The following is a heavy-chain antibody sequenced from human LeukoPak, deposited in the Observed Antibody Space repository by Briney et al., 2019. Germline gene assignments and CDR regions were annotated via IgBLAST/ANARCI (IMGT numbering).Heavy chain of an antibody. V-gene: IGHV4-30-2*01. CDR2: IYHSGST. CDR3: ARTMVYPYYFDY. Sequence: SETLSLTCAVSGGSISSGGYSWSWIRQPPGKGLEWIGYIYHSGSTYYNPTLKSRVTISVDRSKTQFSLKLSSVTAADTAVYYCARTMVYPYYFDYWGQGTLVTVSS. CDR1: GGSISSGGYS. J-gene: IGHJ4*02. D-gene: IGHD3-10*01.